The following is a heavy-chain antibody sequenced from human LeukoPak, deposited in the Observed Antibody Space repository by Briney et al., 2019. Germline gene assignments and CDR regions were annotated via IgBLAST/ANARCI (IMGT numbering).Heavy chain of an antibody. V-gene: IGHV4-59*01. J-gene: IGHJ4*02. CDR1: GGSISSYY. Sequence: SETLSLTCTVSGGSISSYYWSWIRQPPGKGLEWIGYIYYSGNTNYNPSLKSRVTISVDTSKNQFSLKLSSVTAADTAVYYCARVDSSNWYEYRGYFDYWGQGTLVTVSS. CDR2: IYYSGNT. D-gene: IGHD6-13*01. CDR3: ARVDSSNWYEYRGYFDY.